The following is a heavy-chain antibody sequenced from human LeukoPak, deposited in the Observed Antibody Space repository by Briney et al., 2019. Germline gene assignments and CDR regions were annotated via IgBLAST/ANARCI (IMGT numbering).Heavy chain of an antibody. CDR1: GYTFTSYY. CDR2: INPSGDSP. D-gene: IGHD6-13*01. CDR3: ARGDSSSWHSDY. J-gene: IGHJ4*02. V-gene: IGHV1-46*01. Sequence: GASVKVSCKASGYTFTSYYMHWVRQAPGQGLEWMGIINPSGDSPNYPQKFQGRVTMTRDTSTSTVYMELSSLRSDDTAVYYCARGDSSSWHSDYWGQGTLVTVSS.